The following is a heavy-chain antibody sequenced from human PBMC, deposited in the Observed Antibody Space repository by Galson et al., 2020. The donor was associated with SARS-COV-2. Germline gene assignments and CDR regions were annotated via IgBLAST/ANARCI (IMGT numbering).Heavy chain of an antibody. CDR1: GFSFDTHW. V-gene: IGHV3-7*01. J-gene: IGHJ2*01. CDR2: IKQDESEK. D-gene: IGHD3-9*01. Sequence: GGSLRLSCVASGFSFDTHWMSWVRQAPGKGLEWVANIKQDESEKYYVDSVKGRFTVSRDNAKSALYLQMNSLRAEDTAVYYCARGTWIYYDILTGYYNVPIWYFDLWGRGTQVTVSS. CDR3: ARGTWIYYDILTGYYNVPIWYFDL.